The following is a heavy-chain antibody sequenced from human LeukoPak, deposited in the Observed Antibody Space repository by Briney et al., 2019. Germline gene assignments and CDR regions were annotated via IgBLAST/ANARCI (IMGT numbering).Heavy chain of an antibody. CDR2: IKKTGSET. Sequence: TGGSLRLSCAASKFIFSNYRMSWVRQAPGKGLEWVAYIKKTGSETYYADSVKGRFTISRDNAKNSLYLQMNSLRAEDTALYYCAKDIMRSTSCVDVWGQGTTVTVSS. CDR1: KFIFSNYR. V-gene: IGHV3-7*03. J-gene: IGHJ6*02. D-gene: IGHD2-2*01. CDR3: AKDIMRSTSCVDV.